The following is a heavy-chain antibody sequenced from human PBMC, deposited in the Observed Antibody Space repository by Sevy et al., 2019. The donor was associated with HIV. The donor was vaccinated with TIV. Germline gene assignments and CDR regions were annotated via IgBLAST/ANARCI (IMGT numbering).Heavy chain of an antibody. CDR2: ISYDGSNK. Sequence: GGSLRLSCAASGFTFSSYAMHWVRQAPGKGLEWVAVISYDGSNKYYADSVKGRFTISRDNSKNTLYLQVKSLRTEDTAVYYCARDQHDYAGNLRTGWFDPWGQGALVTVSS. D-gene: IGHD4-17*01. V-gene: IGHV3-30-3*01. CDR1: GFTFSSYA. J-gene: IGHJ5*02. CDR3: ARDQHDYAGNLRTGWFDP.